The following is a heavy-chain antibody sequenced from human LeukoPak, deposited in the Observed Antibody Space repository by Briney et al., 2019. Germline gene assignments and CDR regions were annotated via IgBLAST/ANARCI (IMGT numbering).Heavy chain of an antibody. CDR3: ARRDDSSGYYLGYFDY. CDR1: GGSISSYY. Sequence: SETLSLTCTVSGGSISSYYWSWIRQPPGKGLEWIGYIYYSGSTNYNPSLKSRVTISVDTSKNQFSLKLSSVTAADTAVYYCARRDDSSGYYLGYFDYWGQGTLVTVSS. D-gene: IGHD3-22*01. J-gene: IGHJ4*02. CDR2: IYYSGST. V-gene: IGHV4-59*08.